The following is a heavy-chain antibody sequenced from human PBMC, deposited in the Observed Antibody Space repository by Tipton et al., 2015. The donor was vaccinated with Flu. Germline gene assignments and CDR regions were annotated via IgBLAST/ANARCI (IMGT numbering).Heavy chain of an antibody. CDR2: ISGSGGST. CDR1: GFTFSSYA. V-gene: IGHV3-23*01. Sequence: SLRLSCAASGFTFSSYAMSWVRQAPGKGLEWVSAISGSGGSTYYADSVKGRFTISRDNSKNTLYLQMNSLRAKDTAVYYCARGTYSSSWYHLYYYYGMDVWGQGTTVTVSS. D-gene: IGHD6-13*01. CDR3: ARGTYSSSWYHLYYYYGMDV. J-gene: IGHJ6*02.